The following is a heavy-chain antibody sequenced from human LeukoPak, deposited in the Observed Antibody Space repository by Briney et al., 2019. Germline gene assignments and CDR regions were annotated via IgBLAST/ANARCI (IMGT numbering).Heavy chain of an antibody. J-gene: IGHJ4*02. Sequence: ASVKVSCKASGYSFTGYYIHWVRQAPGQGLEWMGWINPNSGDANYARKFQGRVTMTADTSISTAYMELSRLRSDDTAVYYCARVGPGIAAAFGYWGQGTLVTVSS. D-gene: IGHD6-13*01. CDR3: ARVGPGIAAAFGY. CDR1: GYSFTGYY. CDR2: INPNSGDA. V-gene: IGHV1-2*02.